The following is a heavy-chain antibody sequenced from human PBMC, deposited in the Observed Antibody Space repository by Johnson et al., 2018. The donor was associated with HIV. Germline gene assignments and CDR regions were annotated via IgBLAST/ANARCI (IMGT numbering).Heavy chain of an antibody. D-gene: IGHD5-18*01. CDR1: GFTLGDYA. J-gene: IGHJ3*01. CDR3: TKDRYSYGSGSGIDAFDV. Sequence: VQLVESGGGLVQPGRSLRLSCAASGFTLGDYAMHWVRQAPGQGLEWLSGIGWHSGNTGYEESVKGRFTISRDNAKNSLYLQMNSLRAEDTALYYCTKDRYSYGSGSGIDAFDVWGQGTTVTVSS. CDR2: IGWHSGNT. V-gene: IGHV3-9*01.